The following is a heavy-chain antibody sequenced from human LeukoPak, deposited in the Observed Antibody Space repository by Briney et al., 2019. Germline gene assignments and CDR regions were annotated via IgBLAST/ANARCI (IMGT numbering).Heavy chain of an antibody. CDR1: GGSISSSTYY. J-gene: IGHJ4*02. V-gene: IGHV4-39*01. CDR3: TRHRSGSRDYYFDY. CDR2: IYYSGST. D-gene: IGHD2-15*01. Sequence: SETLSLTCTVSGGSISSSTYYWGWIRQPPGKGLEWIGSIYYSGSTYYNPSLKSRVTISVDTSKNHFSLKLSSVTAADTAVYYCTRHRSGSRDYYFDYWGQGTLVTLFS.